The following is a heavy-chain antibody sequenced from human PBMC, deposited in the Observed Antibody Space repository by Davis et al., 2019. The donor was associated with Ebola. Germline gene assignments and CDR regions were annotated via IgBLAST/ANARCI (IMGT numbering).Heavy chain of an antibody. CDR3: ARDSRLAALDY. CDR1: GFTFSSYS. J-gene: IGHJ4*02. CDR2: ISSSSSSI. V-gene: IGHV3-21*01. D-gene: IGHD6-6*01. Sequence: GGSLRLSCAASGFTFSSYSMNWVRQAPGKGLKWVSTISSSSSSIYYAESVKGRFTISRDNAKNSLYLQMNSLRAEDTAVYYCARDSRLAALDYWGQGTLVTVSS.